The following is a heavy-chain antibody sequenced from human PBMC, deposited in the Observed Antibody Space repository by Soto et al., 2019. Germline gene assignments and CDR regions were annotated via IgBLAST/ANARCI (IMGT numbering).Heavy chain of an antibody. J-gene: IGHJ6*02. CDR3: AKDDLTCVPFYDILTGLATSYGMDV. V-gene: IGHV3-7*03. D-gene: IGHD3-9*01. CDR1: GFTFSSYW. Sequence: GGSLRLSCAASGFTFSSYWMSWVRQAPEKGLEWVANIKQNGNSTYYADSVKGLFTISRDNSKNTLYLQMNSLRAEDTAVYYCAKDDLTCVPFYDILTGLATSYGMDVWGQGTTVTVSS. CDR2: IKQNGNST.